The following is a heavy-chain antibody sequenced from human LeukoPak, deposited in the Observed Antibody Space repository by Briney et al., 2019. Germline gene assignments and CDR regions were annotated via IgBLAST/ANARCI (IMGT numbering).Heavy chain of an antibody. J-gene: IGHJ4*02. Sequence: GGSLRLSCAASGFTFSSYSMNWVRQAPGKGLEWVANIKEDGSEKYYVDSVKGRFTISRDSAKNSLYLQMNSLRVEDTAVYYCARDHNYGSDYWGQGTLVTVSS. CDR3: ARDHNYGSDY. CDR1: GFTFSSYS. CDR2: IKEDGSEK. V-gene: IGHV3-7*03. D-gene: IGHD5-18*01.